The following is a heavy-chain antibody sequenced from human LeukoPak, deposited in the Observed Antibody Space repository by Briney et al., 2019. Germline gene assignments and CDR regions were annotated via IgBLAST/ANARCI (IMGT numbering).Heavy chain of an antibody. CDR3: ARDRSYCDY. CDR1: GFTFSDYY. J-gene: IGHJ4*02. Sequence: GGSLRLSCAASGFTFSDYYMSWIRQAPGKGLEWPSYISGSGDYIYYADSVKGRFTISRDNAKNSLYLQMNSLRAEDTAVYYCARDRSYCDYWGQGTLVTVSS. D-gene: IGHD5-18*01. CDR2: ISGSGDYI. V-gene: IGHV3-11*04.